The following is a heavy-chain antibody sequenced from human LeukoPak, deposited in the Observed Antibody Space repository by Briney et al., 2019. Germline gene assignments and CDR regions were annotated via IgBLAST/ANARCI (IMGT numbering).Heavy chain of an antibody. CDR2: IHYTGST. D-gene: IGHD6-13*01. CDR1: GGSISSYY. Sequence: SETLSLTCTVSGGSISSYYWSWIRQSPGKGLECIGYIHYTGSTNYNPSLKSRVTISVDTSKNQLSLKLRSVTAADTAVYYCARDSSSWYSYSHWYFDLWGRGTLVTVSS. V-gene: IGHV4-59*01. CDR3: ARDSSSWYSYSHWYFDL. J-gene: IGHJ2*01.